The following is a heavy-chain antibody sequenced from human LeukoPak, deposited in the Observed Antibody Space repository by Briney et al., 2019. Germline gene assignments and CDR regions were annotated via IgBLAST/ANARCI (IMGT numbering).Heavy chain of an antibody. CDR1: GFTFSSYA. D-gene: IGHD6-19*01. Sequence: GGSLRLSCAASGFTFSSYAMTWVRQAPGKGLEWVSAISGSGGSTYYADSVKGRFTISRDNSRNTLYLQMNSLRDEDTAVYYCAGGSGWLIDYWGQGTLVTVSS. CDR3: AGGSGWLIDY. V-gene: IGHV3-23*01. J-gene: IGHJ4*02. CDR2: ISGSGGST.